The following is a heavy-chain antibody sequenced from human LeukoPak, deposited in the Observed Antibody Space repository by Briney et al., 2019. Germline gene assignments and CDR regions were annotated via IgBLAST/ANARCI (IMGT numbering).Heavy chain of an antibody. CDR1: GFTFSSYA. J-gene: IGHJ4*02. Sequence: GGSLRLSCAASGFTFSSYAMSWVRQAPGKRLEWVSAISGSGGSTYYADSVKGRFTISRDNSRDTLYLQMNSLRAEDTAVYYCAKTKIVATFFDYWGQGTLVTVSS. D-gene: IGHD5-12*01. CDR2: ISGSGGST. V-gene: IGHV3-23*01. CDR3: AKTKIVATFFDY.